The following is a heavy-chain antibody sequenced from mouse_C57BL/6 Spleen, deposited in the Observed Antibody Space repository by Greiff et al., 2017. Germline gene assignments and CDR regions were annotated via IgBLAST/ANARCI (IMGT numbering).Heavy chain of an antibody. CDR2: ISSGSSTI. J-gene: IGHJ2*01. CDR1: GFTFSDYG. Sequence: EVKLMESGGGLVKPGGSLKLSCAASGFTFSDYGMHWVRQAPEKGLEWVAYISSGSSTIYYADTVKGRFTISRDNAKNTLFLQMTSLRSEDTAMYYCASTVVALDYWGQGTTLTVSS. V-gene: IGHV5-17*01. CDR3: ASTVVALDY. D-gene: IGHD1-1*01.